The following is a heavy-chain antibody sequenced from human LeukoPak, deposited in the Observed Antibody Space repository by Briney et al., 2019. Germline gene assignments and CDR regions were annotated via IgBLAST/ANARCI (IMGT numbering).Heavy chain of an antibody. D-gene: IGHD3-16*02. V-gene: IGHV4-34*01. Sequence: SETLSLTCAVYGGSFSGYYWSWIRQPPGKGLEWIGEINHSGSTNYNPSLKSRVTISVDTSKNQFSLKLSSVTAADTAVYYCARPGGYYDYVWGSYRQPYFDYWGQGTLVTVSS. J-gene: IGHJ4*02. CDR3: ARPGGYYDYVWGSYRQPYFDY. CDR1: GGSFSGYY. CDR2: INHSGST.